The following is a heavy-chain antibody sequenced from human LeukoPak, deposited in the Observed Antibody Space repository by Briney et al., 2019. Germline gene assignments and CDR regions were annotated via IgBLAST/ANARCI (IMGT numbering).Heavy chain of an antibody. J-gene: IGHJ4*02. V-gene: IGHV4-30-2*01. CDR2: IYHSGST. D-gene: IGHD1-26*01. Sequence: SETLSLTCTVSGGSISSGGYYWSWIRQPPGKGLEWIGYIYHSGSTYYNPSLKSRVTISVDRSKNQFSLKLSSVTAADTAVYYCAREGGGGSYASIDYWGQGTLVTVSS. CDR1: GGSISSGGYY. CDR3: AREGGGGSYASIDY.